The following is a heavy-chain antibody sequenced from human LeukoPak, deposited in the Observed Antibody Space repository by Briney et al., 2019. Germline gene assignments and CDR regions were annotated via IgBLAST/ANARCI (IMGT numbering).Heavy chain of an antibody. J-gene: IGHJ3*02. CDR1: GYTFTSYY. D-gene: IGHD6-19*01. V-gene: IGHV1-46*01. CDR3: ASLRGYSSGLRRAFDI. Sequence: GASVKVSCKASGYTFTSYYMHWVRQAPGQGLEWMGIINPSGGSTSYAQKFQGRVTMTRDTSTSTVYMELSSLRSEDTAVYYCASLRGYSSGLRRAFDIWGQGTMVTVSS. CDR2: INPSGGST.